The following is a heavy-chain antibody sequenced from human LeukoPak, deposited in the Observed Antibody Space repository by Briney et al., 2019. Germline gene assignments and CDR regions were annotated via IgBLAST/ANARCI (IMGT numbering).Heavy chain of an antibody. V-gene: IGHV3-30-3*01. CDR2: ISYDGSNK. Sequence: GGSLRLSCATSAFIFNNAWMSWVRQAPGKGLEWVAVISYDGSNKYYADSVKGRFTISRDNSKNTLYLQMNSLRAEDTAVYYCAREIVVVPAAYPWFDPWGQGTLVTVSS. J-gene: IGHJ5*02. CDR1: AFIFNNAW. D-gene: IGHD2-2*01. CDR3: AREIVVVPAAYPWFDP.